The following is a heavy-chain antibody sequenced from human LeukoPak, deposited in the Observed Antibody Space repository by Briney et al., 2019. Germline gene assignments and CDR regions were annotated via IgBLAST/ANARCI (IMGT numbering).Heavy chain of an antibody. Sequence: GGSLRLSCTASGFAFGDYAMSWFRQAPGKGLEWVAVISYDGSNKYYADSVKGRFTISRDNSKNTLYLQMNSLRAEDTAVYYCARDQTGGYVWGSYRYTYFDYWGQGTLVTVSS. CDR1: GFAFGDYA. V-gene: IGHV3-30-3*01. D-gene: IGHD3-16*02. J-gene: IGHJ4*02. CDR3: ARDQTGGYVWGSYRYTYFDY. CDR2: ISYDGSNK.